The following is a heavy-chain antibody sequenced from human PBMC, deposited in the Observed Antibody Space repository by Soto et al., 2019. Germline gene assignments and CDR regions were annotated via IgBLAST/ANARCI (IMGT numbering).Heavy chain of an antibody. Sequence: QVQLEESGGGLVRPGGSLRLSCAASGFSFSDYYMNWVRQAPGKGLEWLSYISTSGIYTNYADSVKGRFTISRDNARNSLYLRMNSVRDEDTAVYYCARVDTSRDEFDYWSQGTVVTVSS. CDR1: GFSFSDYY. V-gene: IGHV3-11*06. D-gene: IGHD5-18*01. J-gene: IGHJ4*02. CDR3: ARVDTSRDEFDY. CDR2: ISTSGIYT.